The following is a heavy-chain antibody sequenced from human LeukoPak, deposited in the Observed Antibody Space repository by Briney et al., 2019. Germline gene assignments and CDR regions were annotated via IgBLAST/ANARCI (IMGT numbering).Heavy chain of an antibody. J-gene: IGHJ3*02. CDR1: GGSISSGSYY. CDR2: IYTSGST. Sequence: PSETLSLTCTVSGGSISSGSYYWSWIRQPAGKGLEWIGRIYTSGSTNYNPSLKSRVTISVDTSKNQFSLKLSSVTASDTAVYYCARDSSAAFDIWGQGTMVTVSS. V-gene: IGHV4-61*02. CDR3: ARDSSAAFDI.